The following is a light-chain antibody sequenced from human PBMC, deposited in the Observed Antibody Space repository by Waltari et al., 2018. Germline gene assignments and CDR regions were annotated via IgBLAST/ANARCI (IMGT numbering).Light chain of an antibody. Sequence: EIVLTQSPGTLSLSPGERATLSCRASQSIGRSLVWYQQKPGQAPRLLISDVSRRATGIPDRFSGSGYGTDVSLTISRLEPEDFAVYYCQKYERLPATFGQGTTVEIK. CDR2: DVS. CDR1: QSIGRS. J-gene: IGKJ1*01. CDR3: QKYERLPAT. V-gene: IGKV3-20*01.